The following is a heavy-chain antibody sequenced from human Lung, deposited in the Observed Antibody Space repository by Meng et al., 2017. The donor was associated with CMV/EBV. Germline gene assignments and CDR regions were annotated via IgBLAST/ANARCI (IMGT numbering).Heavy chain of an antibody. CDR2: IGPGGGNT. D-gene: IGHD6-13*01. J-gene: IGHJ4*02. Sequence: ESXKISXAASGFTFSSYVMTWVRQAPGKGLEWVSGIGPGGGNTYYADSMKGRFTISRDNSRNTLYLQMNGLRAEDTAVYYCTKAGYSSSWYVFDYWGQGXLVTVSS. CDR1: GFTFSSYV. V-gene: IGHV3-23*01. CDR3: TKAGYSSSWYVFDY.